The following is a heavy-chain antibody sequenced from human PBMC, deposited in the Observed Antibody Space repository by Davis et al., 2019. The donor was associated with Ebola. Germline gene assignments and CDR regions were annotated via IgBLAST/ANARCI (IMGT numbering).Heavy chain of an antibody. D-gene: IGHD6-13*01. Sequence: GESLKISCAASGFTFSSYVITWVRQAPGKGPEWVSGITGSGDMTTYADSVKCRFTISRDNSKNSLYLQMDSLRAEDTAVYYCARQAGAAAARPDLDYWGQGTLVTVSS. CDR3: ARQAGAAAARPDLDY. CDR1: GFTFSSYV. J-gene: IGHJ4*02. V-gene: IGHV3-23*01. CDR2: ITGSGDMT.